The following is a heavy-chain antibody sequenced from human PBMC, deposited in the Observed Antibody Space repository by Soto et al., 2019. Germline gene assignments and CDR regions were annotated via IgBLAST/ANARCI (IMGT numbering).Heavy chain of an antibody. CDR2: INQSGST. J-gene: IGHJ6*02. Sequence: SETLSLTCAVYGGSFSGYYWSWIRQPPGKGLEWIGEINQSGSTNYNPSLKSRVTISVDTSKNQFSLKLSSVTAADTAVYYCARTGKNTYDYVWGSYRQSPYYYYGMDVWGQGTTVTVSS. V-gene: IGHV4-34*01. D-gene: IGHD3-16*02. CDR1: GGSFSGYY. CDR3: ARTGKNTYDYVWGSYRQSPYYYYGMDV.